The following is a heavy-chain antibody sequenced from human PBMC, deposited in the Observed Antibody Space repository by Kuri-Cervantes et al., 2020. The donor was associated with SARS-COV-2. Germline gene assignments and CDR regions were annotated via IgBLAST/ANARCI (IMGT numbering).Heavy chain of an antibody. J-gene: IGHJ4*02. Sequence: GGSLRLSCAASGFTFSSYAMSWVRQAPGKGLEWVSAISGSGGSTYYADSVKGRSTISRDNSNNTLYLQMNSLRAEDTAVYYCAKTLRVCSSSPFDYWGQGTLVTVSS. CDR2: ISGSGGST. V-gene: IGHV3-23*01. CDR1: GFTFSSYA. D-gene: IGHD6-13*01. CDR3: AKTLRVCSSSPFDY.